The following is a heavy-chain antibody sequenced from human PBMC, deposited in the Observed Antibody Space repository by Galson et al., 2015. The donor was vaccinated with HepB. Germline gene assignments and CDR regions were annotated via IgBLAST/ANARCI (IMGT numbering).Heavy chain of an antibody. CDR2: IYWDDDK. V-gene: IGHV2-5*02. Sequence: PALVKPTQTLTLTCTFSGFSLSTSGVGVGWIRQPPGKALEWLALIYWDDDKFYSPSLKSRLTITKDTSKDQVVLTMTNMDPVDTATYYCALKSSSWSGFDYWGQGTLVTLPS. CDR1: GFSLSTSGVG. J-gene: IGHJ4*02. CDR3: ALKSSSWSGFDY. D-gene: IGHD6-13*01.